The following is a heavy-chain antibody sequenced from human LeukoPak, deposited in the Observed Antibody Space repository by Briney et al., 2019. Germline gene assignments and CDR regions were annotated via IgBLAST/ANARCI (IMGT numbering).Heavy chain of an antibody. D-gene: IGHD5-24*01. CDR2: IYYSGST. J-gene: IGHJ4*02. CDR1: GYSISSSNW. V-gene: IGHV4-38-2*01. Sequence: PSETLSLTCAVSGYSISSSNWWGWIRQPPGKGLEWIGSIYYSGSTYYNPSLKSRVTISVDTSKNQFSLKLSSVTAADTAVYYCARSFREMATITPDYFDYWGQGTLVTVSS. CDR3: ARSFREMATITPDYFDY.